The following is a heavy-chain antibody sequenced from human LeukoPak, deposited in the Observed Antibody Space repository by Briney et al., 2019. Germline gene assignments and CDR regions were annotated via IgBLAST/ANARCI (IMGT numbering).Heavy chain of an antibody. CDR1: GYTFTSYD. CDR2: MNPNSGNT. Sequence: ASVKVSCKASGYTFTSYDINWVRQATGQGLEWMGWMNPNSGNTGYAQKFQGRVTMTRNTSISTAYMELSRLRSDDTAVYYCAREMVVVPAAIDWFDPWGQGTLVTVSS. D-gene: IGHD2-2*02. V-gene: IGHV1-8*01. CDR3: AREMVVVPAAIDWFDP. J-gene: IGHJ5*02.